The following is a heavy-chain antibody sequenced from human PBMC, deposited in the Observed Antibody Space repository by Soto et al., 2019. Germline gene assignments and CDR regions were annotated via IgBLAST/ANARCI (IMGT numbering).Heavy chain of an antibody. CDR3: ARDLAKGGGSAGFDY. V-gene: IGHV1-2*02. CDR1: GYNFTVYY. CDR2: INPKSGGT. J-gene: IGHJ4*02. D-gene: IGHD1-26*01. Sequence: GASVKVSCKASGYNFTVYYMHWVRQAPGQGLEWMGWINPKSGGTMYPQKFQGRVTMTWDTSISTAYMALTRLRSDDTAVYYCARDLAKGGGSAGFDYWGQGTLVTVSS.